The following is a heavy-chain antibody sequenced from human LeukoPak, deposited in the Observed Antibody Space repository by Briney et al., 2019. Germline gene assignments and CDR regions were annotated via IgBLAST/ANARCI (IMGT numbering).Heavy chain of an antibody. Sequence: GGSLRLSCAASGFTFDDYAMHWVRQAPGKGLEWVSGISWNSGSIGYADSVKGRFTISRDNAKNSLYLQMNSLRAEDTALYYCAKEYRLPAAFDYWGQGTLVTVPS. J-gene: IGHJ4*02. CDR2: ISWNSGSI. D-gene: IGHD2-2*01. CDR1: GFTFDDYA. V-gene: IGHV3-9*01. CDR3: AKEYRLPAAFDY.